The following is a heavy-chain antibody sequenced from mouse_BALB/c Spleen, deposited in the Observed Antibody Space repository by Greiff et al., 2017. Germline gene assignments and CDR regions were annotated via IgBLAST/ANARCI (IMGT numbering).Heavy chain of an antibody. CDR2: ISSGSSTI. Sequence: EVHLVESGGGLVQPGGSRKLSCAASGFTFSSFGMHWVRQAPEKGLEWVAYISSGSSTIYYADTVKGRFTISRDNPKNTLFLQMTSLRSEDTAMYYCARGRDYGDYWGQGTTLTVSS. V-gene: IGHV5-17*02. CDR1: GFTFSSFG. CDR3: ARGRDYGDY. J-gene: IGHJ2*01. D-gene: IGHD2-4*01.